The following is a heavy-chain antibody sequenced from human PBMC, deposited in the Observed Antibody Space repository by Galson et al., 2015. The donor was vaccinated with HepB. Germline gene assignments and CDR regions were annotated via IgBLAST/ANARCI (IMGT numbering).Heavy chain of an antibody. D-gene: IGHD2-15*01. CDR3: ARDPYCSGGNCHYGRHYYYYSIDV. J-gene: IGHJ6*02. Sequence: SVKVSCKASGYTFNTYGIRWVRQAPGQGLEWMGWISADDGKTNYAQNFQGRVSMTTDTSTSTAYMELRSLRSADTAVYYCARDPYCSGGNCHYGRHYYYYSIDVWGQGTTVTVSS. CDR2: ISADDGKT. CDR1: GYTFNTYG. V-gene: IGHV1-18*04.